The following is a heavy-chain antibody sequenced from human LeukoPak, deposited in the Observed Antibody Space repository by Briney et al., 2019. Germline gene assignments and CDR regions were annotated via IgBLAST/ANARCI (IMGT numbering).Heavy chain of an antibody. CDR2: IYHSGST. D-gene: IGHD3-22*01. V-gene: IGHV4-30-2*01. CDR1: GGSISSGGYS. CDR3: AARGAYDSSGYLAY. J-gene: IGHJ4*02. Sequence: SQTLSLTCAVSGGSISSGGYSWSWIRQPPGKGLEWIGYIYHSGSTYYNPSLKSRVTISVDRSKNQFSLKLSSETAADTAVYYCAARGAYDSSGYLAYWGQGTLVTVSS.